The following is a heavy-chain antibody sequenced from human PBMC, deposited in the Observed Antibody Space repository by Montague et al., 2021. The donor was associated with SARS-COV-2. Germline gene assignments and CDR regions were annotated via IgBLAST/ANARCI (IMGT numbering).Heavy chain of an antibody. Sequence: SLRLSCAASGFSFSSYWMSWVRQAPGKGLEWVANIKEDGSEKNYVDSVKGRFTISGDYAKNSLFLQMNSLRGEDTAVYYCVREGKFKDALAGYSRNWDQRPRNCYYCMDVWGKGTTVIVST. CDR3: VREGKFKDALAGYSRNWDQRPRNCYYCMDV. J-gene: IGHJ6*04. CDR1: GFSFSSYW. V-gene: IGHV3-7*01. D-gene: IGHD6-13*01. CDR2: IKEDGSEK.